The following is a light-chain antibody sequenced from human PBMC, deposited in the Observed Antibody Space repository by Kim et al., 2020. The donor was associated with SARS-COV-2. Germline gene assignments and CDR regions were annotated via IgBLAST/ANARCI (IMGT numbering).Light chain of an antibody. CDR2: GAS. Sequence: EIVMTQSPATLSVSPGERATLSCRASQSVSSNLAWYQQKPGQAPRLLTYGASTRATGIPARFSGSGSGTEFTLTISSLQSEDFAVYYCQQYNNWPPHTFGQGTKLEI. J-gene: IGKJ2*01. V-gene: IGKV3-15*01. CDR3: QQYNNWPPHT. CDR1: QSVSSN.